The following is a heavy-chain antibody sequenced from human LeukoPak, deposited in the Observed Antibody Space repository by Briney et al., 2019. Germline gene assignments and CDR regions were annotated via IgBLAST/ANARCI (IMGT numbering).Heavy chain of an antibody. D-gene: IGHD5-24*01. CDR1: GGSFSAYY. Sequence: PSETLSLTCGVYGGSFSAYYWSWIRQPPGKGLEWIGESNHSGSTTYNPSLKSRVTISVDTSKNQFSLKLSSVTAADTAVYYCARRDGYNFGRKLDYWGQGTLVTVSS. J-gene: IGHJ4*02. V-gene: IGHV4-34*01. CDR2: SNHSGST. CDR3: ARRDGYNFGRKLDY.